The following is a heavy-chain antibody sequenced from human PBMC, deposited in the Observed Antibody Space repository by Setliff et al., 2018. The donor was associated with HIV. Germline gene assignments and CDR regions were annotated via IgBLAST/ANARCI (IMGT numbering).Heavy chain of an antibody. CDR2: VNRDGSSK. V-gene: IGHV3-74*01. J-gene: IGHJ4*02. D-gene: IGHD5-12*01. CDR1: GFTFDRFW. Sequence: PGGSLRLSCAASGFTFDRFWMHWVRQAPGKGLVWVSRVNRDGSSKTYADSVKDRFTISRDNAKNTLYLQMNSLRAEDTGVYYCHSGYDTEEQSYFDYWGQGALVTVSS. CDR3: HSGYDTEEQSYFDY.